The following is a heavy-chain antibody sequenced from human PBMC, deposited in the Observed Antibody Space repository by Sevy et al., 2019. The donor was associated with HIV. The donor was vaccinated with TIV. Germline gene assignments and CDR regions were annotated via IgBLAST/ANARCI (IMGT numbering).Heavy chain of an antibody. J-gene: IGHJ4*01. D-gene: IGHD5-18*01. CDR3: AKDFGLGFTRIQLWALGY. Sequence: GGYLRLSCAASGFTFSSYGMHWVRQAPGKGLEWVAVISYDGSNKYYPDSVKGRFTISRENSKNTLYLQMNSLRAEDTAVYYCAKDFGLGFTRIQLWALGYWGHGTLVTVSS. CDR1: GFTFSSYG. CDR2: ISYDGSNK. V-gene: IGHV3-30*18.